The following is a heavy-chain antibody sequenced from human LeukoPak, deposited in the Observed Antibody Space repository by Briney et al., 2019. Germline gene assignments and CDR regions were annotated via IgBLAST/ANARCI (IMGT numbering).Heavy chain of an antibody. V-gene: IGHV1-18*01. CDR3: ARVNPDYGDYYSDY. Sequence: ASVKVSCKASGYTFTSYGISWVRQAPGQGLEWMGWISAHNGNTNYAQKLQGRVTMTTDTSTSTAYMELRSLRSDDTAVYYCARVNPDYGDYYSDYWGQGTLVTVSS. CDR1: GYTFTSYG. J-gene: IGHJ4*02. CDR2: ISAHNGNT. D-gene: IGHD4-17*01.